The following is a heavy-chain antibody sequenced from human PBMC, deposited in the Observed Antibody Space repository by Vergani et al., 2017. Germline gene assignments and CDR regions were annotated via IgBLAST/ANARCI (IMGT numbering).Heavy chain of an antibody. J-gene: IGHJ6*02. V-gene: IGHV7-4-1*01. CDR3: ARDRESSSSTPPYYYYYYGMDV. CDR1: GYTFTSYA. CDR2: INTNTGNP. Sequence: QVQLVQSGAEVKKPGASVKVSCKASGYTFTSYAMNWVRQAPGQGLEWMGWINTNTGNPTYAQGFTGRFVFSLDTSVSTAYLQICSLKAEDTAVYYCARDRESSSSTPPYYYYYYGMDVWGQGTTVTVSS. D-gene: IGHD6-6*01.